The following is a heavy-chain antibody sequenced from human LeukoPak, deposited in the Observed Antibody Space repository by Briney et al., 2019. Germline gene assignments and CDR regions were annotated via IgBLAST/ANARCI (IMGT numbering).Heavy chain of an antibody. Sequence: ASVKVSCKTSGYTFTSYYMHWVRQAPGQGLEWMGIIDHSGGSTSYAQKFQGRVTMTRDMSTSTVYMELSSRRSDDTAVYYCARSEQWLAPDYWGQGTLVTVSS. CDR3: ARSEQWLAPDY. CDR2: IDHSGGST. J-gene: IGHJ4*02. D-gene: IGHD6-19*01. V-gene: IGHV1-46*01. CDR1: GYTFTSYY.